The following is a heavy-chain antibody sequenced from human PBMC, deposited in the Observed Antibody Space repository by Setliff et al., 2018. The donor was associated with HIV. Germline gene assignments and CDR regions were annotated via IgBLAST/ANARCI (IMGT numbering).Heavy chain of an antibody. V-gene: IGHV4-4*07. CDR1: GGSISSYY. J-gene: IGHJ6*02. CDR3: ARDPSQGYCSGGSCYGYYYYGMDV. Sequence: SETLSLTCTVSGGSISSYYWSWIRQPAGKGLEWIGRIYTSGSTNYNPSLKSRVTISVDTSKNQFSLKLSSVTAADTAVYYCARDPSQGYCSGGSCYGYYYYGMDVWGQGTTVTVSS. D-gene: IGHD2-15*01. CDR2: IYTSGST.